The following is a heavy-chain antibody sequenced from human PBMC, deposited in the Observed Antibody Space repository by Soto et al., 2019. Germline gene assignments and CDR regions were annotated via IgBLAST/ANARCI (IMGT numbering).Heavy chain of an antibody. J-gene: IGHJ1*01. CDR3: ASWVIALGGTGYFRH. V-gene: IGHV3-23*01. D-gene: IGHD6-19*01. CDR2: ISANGGRA. CDR1: GFTFASHA. Sequence: PGGSLRLSCAASGFTFASHAMSWVRQAPGKGLEWVSGISANGGRANYADSVKGRFSLSRDNSKNTMFLQTDSLTAEDTAIYYCASWVIALGGTGYFRHWGQGTLVTVSS.